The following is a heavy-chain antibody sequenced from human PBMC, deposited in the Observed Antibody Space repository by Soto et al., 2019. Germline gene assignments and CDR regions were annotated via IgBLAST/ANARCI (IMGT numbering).Heavy chain of an antibody. CDR2: IYPGDSDI. D-gene: IGHD6-19*01. CDR1: GYSFTNYW. CDR3: ASSSYSSGWYSYYYYGMDV. Sequence: GESLKISCKGSGYSFTNYWIGWVRQMPGKGLEWMGIIYPGDSDISYSPSFQGQVIISADKSISTAYLQWSSLKASDTAMYYCASSSYSSGWYSYYYYGMDVWGQGTTVTVSS. J-gene: IGHJ6*02. V-gene: IGHV5-51*01.